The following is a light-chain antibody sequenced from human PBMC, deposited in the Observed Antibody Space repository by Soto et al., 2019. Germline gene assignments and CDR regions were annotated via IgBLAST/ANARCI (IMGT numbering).Light chain of an antibody. CDR2: GAS. J-gene: IGKJ1*01. Sequence: EIVLTQSPGTLSLSPGERATRSCRASQSVSSSYLAWYQQKPGQAPRLLIYGASSRATGIPDRFSGSGSGTDFTLSISRPEPEDFAVYYCQQYGSSPRTFGHGTKVEIK. CDR1: QSVSSSY. V-gene: IGKV3-20*01. CDR3: QQYGSSPRT.